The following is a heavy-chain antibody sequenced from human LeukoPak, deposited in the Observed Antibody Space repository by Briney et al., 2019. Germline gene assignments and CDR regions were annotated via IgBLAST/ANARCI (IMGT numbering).Heavy chain of an antibody. V-gene: IGHV4-30-2*01. Sequence: SETLSLTCTVSGGSISSGGYYWSWIRRPPGKGLEWIGYIYHSGSTYYNPSLKSRVTISVDRSKNQFSLKLSSVTAADTAVYYCARDPGYCSSTSCPSAFDIWGQGTMVTVSS. CDR2: IYHSGST. D-gene: IGHD2-2*01. CDR3: ARDPGYCSSTSCPSAFDI. CDR1: GGSISSGGYY. J-gene: IGHJ3*02.